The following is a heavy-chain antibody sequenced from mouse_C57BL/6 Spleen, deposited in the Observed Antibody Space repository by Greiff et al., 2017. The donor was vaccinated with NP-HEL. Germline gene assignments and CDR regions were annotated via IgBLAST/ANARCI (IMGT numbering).Heavy chain of an antibody. J-gene: IGHJ1*03. V-gene: IGHV5-15*01. CDR3: ARVPLYYGSSYWYFDV. CDR2: ISNLAYSI. CDR1: GFTFSDYG. Sequence: DVMLVESGGGLVQPGGSLKLSCAASGFTFSDYGMAWVRQAPRKGPEWVAFISNLAYSIYYADTVTGRFTISRENAKNTLYLEMSSLRSEDTAMYYCARVPLYYGSSYWYFDVWGTGTTVTVSS. D-gene: IGHD1-1*01.